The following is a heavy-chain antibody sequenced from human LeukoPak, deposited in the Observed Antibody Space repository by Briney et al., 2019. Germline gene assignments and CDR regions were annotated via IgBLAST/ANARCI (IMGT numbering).Heavy chain of an antibody. CDR2: IYYSGST. Sequence: SETLSLTCSVSGGSISTYYWNWIRQPPGKGLEWIGYIYYSGSTNYNPSLKSRVTISVDTSKNQFSLELTSVTAADTAVYYCARGFYSGSLFHDAFDIWGQGTMVTVSS. CDR3: ARGFYSGSLFHDAFDI. V-gene: IGHV4-59*01. D-gene: IGHD6-13*01. CDR1: GGSISTYY. J-gene: IGHJ3*02.